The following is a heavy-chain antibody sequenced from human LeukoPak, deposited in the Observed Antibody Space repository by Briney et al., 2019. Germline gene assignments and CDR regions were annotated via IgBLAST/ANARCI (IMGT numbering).Heavy chain of an antibody. CDR2: IYYSGST. CDR1: GGSISSGDYY. Sequence: SETLSLTCTVSGGSISSGDYYWSWIRQPPGKSLEWIGYIYYSGSTYYNPSLKSRVTISVDTSKNQFSLKLSSVTAADTAVYYCARDYAMVRGVIILDYWGQGTLVTVSS. D-gene: IGHD3-10*01. CDR3: ARDYAMVRGVIILDY. J-gene: IGHJ4*02. V-gene: IGHV4-30-4*08.